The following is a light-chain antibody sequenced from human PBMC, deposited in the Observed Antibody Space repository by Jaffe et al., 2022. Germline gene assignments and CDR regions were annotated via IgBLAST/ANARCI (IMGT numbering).Light chain of an antibody. CDR1: SGHSSNI. CDR3: ETWDSKSHV. Sequence: QPVVTQSSSASASLGSSVKLTCTLSSGHSSNIIAWHQQQPGKAPRYLMKVEGSGSYNKGSGVPDRFSGSSSGADRYLTISNLQSEDEADYYCETWDSKSHVFGTGTKVTVL. V-gene: IGLV4-60*03. CDR2: VEGSGSY. J-gene: IGLJ1*01.